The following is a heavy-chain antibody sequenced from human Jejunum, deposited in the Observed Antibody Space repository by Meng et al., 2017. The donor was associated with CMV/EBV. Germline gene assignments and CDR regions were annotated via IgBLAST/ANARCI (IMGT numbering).Heavy chain of an antibody. Sequence: SCSASGFTFRCYWMHWVRQAPGKGLVWVSRINSDGSSTSYADSVKGRFTISRDNAKNTLYLQMNSLRAEDTAVYYCASEVTALIDYWGQGTLVTVSS. V-gene: IGHV3-74*01. CDR2: INSDGSST. J-gene: IGHJ4*02. D-gene: IGHD5-18*01. CDR3: ASEVTALIDY. CDR1: GFTFRCYW.